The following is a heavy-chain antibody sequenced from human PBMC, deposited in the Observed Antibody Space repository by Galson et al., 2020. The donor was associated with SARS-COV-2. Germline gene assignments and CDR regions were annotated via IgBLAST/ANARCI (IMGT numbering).Heavy chain of an antibody. CDR3: ATTYCGGDCCPYYYYYMDV. J-gene: IGHJ6*03. V-gene: IGHV5-51*01. Sequence: GESLKISCKGSGYSFTSYWIGWVRQMPGKGLEWMGIIYPGDSDTRYSPSFQGQVTISADKSISTAYLQWSSLKASDTAMYYCATTYCGGDCCPYYYYYMDVWGKGTTVTVSS. CDR2: IYPGDSDT. CDR1: GYSFTSYW. D-gene: IGHD2-21*01.